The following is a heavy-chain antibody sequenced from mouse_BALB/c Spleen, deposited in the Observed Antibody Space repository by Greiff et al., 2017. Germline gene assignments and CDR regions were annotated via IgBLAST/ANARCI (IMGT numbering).Heavy chain of an antibody. CDR2: ISYSGST. CDR3: AREGSGRSNGMDY. V-gene: IGHV3-2*02. J-gene: IGHJ4*01. CDR1: GYSITSDYA. Sequence: EVKLQESGPGLVKPSQSLSLTCTVTGYSITSDYAWNWIRQFPGNKLEWMGYISYSGSTSYNPSLKSRISITRDTSKNQFFLQLNSVTTEDTATYYCAREGSGRSNGMDYWGQGTSVTVSS.